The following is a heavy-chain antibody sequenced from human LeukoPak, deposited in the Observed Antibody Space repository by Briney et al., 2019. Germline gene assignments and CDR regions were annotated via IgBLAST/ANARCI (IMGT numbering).Heavy chain of an antibody. CDR3: ARGRRRNPICSTSCLVNDY. V-gene: IGHV1-8*01. D-gene: IGHD2-2*01. J-gene: IGHJ4*02. CDR1: GYTFTSYD. CDR2: MNPNSGNT. Sequence: AASVKVSCKASGYTFTSYDVNWVRQATGQGLEWMGWMNPNSGNTGYAQKFQGRVTMTRNTSISTAYMELSSLRSEDTAVYYCARGRRRNPICSTSCLVNDYWGQGTLVTVSS.